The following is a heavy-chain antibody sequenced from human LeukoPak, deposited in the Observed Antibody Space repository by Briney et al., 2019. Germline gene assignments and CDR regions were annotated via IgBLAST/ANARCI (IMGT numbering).Heavy chain of an antibody. Sequence: SETLSLTCTVSGGSISSYYWSWIRQPPGKGLEWIGYIYYSGSTNYNPSLKSRVTISVDTSKNQFSLKLSSVTAADTAVYYCARPFYPGDGAFDIWGQGTMVTVSS. CDR3: ARPFYPGDGAFDI. V-gene: IGHV4-59*01. J-gene: IGHJ3*02. CDR1: GGSISSYY. D-gene: IGHD2/OR15-2a*01. CDR2: IYYSGST.